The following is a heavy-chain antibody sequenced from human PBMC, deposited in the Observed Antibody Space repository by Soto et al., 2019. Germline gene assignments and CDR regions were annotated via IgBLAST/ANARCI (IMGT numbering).Heavy chain of an antibody. D-gene: IGHD5-18*01. Sequence: GESLKISCKGSGYSFTIYWIGWVRQMPGKGLEWMGIIYPGDSITTYSPSFQGLVTISADKSISTAYLQWSGLKASDTAMYYCARAPGMADFDYWGQGTLVTVSS. V-gene: IGHV5-51*01. J-gene: IGHJ4*02. CDR1: GYSFTIYW. CDR3: ARAPGMADFDY. CDR2: IYPGDSIT.